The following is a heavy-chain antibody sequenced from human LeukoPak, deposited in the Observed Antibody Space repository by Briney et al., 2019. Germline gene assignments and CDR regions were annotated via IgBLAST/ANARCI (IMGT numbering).Heavy chain of an antibody. CDR2: ITHSGST. Sequence: SETLSLTCAVYGGSFSGYFWSWIRQPPGKGLEWIGEITHSGSTNYSSSFKSRVTISVDTSKTQVSLELNSVTAADTAVYYCAHSATPSSPDSWGQGTLVSVSS. D-gene: IGHD6-13*01. J-gene: IGHJ4*02. CDR3: AHSATPSSPDS. V-gene: IGHV4-34*01. CDR1: GGSFSGYF.